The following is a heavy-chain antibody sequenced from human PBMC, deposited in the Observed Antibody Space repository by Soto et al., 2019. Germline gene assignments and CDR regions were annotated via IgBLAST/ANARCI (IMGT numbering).Heavy chain of an antibody. CDR3: AKDYSYDSPGYKRFDY. CDR1: GFTFSAYY. D-gene: IGHD3-22*01. Sequence: GGSLRLSCAASGFTFSAYYMSCIRQAPGMGPEWVSYISGSGNSIYYADSVKGRFTISRDNSKNTLYLQMNSPRADDTAVYYCAKDYSYDSPGYKRFDYWGQGTLVTVSS. V-gene: IGHV3-11*01. CDR2: ISGSGNSI. J-gene: IGHJ4*02.